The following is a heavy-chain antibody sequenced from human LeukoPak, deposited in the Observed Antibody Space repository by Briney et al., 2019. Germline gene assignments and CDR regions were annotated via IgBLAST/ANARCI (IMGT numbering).Heavy chain of an antibody. J-gene: IGHJ4*02. D-gene: IGHD3-10*01. CDR1: GISFDNCA. V-gene: IGHV3-23*01. CDR2: INGDGDRT. Sequence: PGGSLRLSCTASGISFDNCALSWVRQAPGKGLEWVSDINGDGDRTYYSDSVRGRFTISRDNSRNTVYLQMNSLIAEDTAVYYCAKAPRGFQWFVEFWGQGALVTVSS. CDR3: AKAPRGFQWFVEF.